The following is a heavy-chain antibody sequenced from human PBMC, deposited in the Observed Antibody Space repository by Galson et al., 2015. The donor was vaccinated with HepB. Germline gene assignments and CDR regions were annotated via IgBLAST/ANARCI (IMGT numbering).Heavy chain of an antibody. CDR3: ARGAVLRYFDWLDPPHAFDI. D-gene: IGHD3-9*01. CDR1: GYTFTSYD. CDR2: MNPNSGNT. Sequence: SVKVSCKASGYTFTSYDINWVRQATGQGLERMGWMNPNSGNTGYAQKFQGRVTMTRNTSISTAYMELSSLRSEDTAVYYCARGAVLRYFDWLDPPHAFDIWGQGTMVTVSS. J-gene: IGHJ3*02. V-gene: IGHV1-8*01.